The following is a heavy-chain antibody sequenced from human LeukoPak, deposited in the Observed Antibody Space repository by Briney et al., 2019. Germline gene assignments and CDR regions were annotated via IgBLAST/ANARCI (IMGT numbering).Heavy chain of an antibody. V-gene: IGHV3-23*01. CDR2: ISGNGGGT. D-gene: IGHD6-19*01. CDR1: GFTFSTYA. Sequence: GGSLRLSCAASGFTFSTYAMSWVRQAPGKGLEWVSTISGNGGGTYFADSVKGRFTISRDNSKNTLYLQMNSLRAEDTAVYYCASVAESGYWGQGTLVTVSS. J-gene: IGHJ4*02. CDR3: ASVAESGY.